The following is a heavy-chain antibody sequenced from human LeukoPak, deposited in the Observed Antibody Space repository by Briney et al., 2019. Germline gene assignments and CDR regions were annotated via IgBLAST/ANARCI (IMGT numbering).Heavy chain of an antibody. J-gene: IGHJ5*02. D-gene: IGHD2-15*01. Sequence: SETLSLPCSVSGGSISSYYWIWIRQPPGKGREWIGYIYYRGSTNYNPSLKSRVTISVDTSKNPFSLKLSSVTAADTAVYYCARDRGYCSGGSCYVRGWFDPWGQGTLVTVSS. CDR2: IYYRGST. CDR1: GGSISSYY. V-gene: IGHV4-59*01. CDR3: ARDRGYCSGGSCYVRGWFDP.